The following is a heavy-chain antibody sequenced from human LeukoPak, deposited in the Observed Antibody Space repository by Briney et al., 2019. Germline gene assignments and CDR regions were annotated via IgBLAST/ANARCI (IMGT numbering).Heavy chain of an antibody. V-gene: IGHV3-30-3*01. CDR1: GFTFSTYA. J-gene: IGHJ4*02. Sequence: GGSLRLSCAASGFTFSTYAMHWVRQAPGKGLEWVAVISYDGSNKYYADSVKGRFTISRDNSKNTLYLQMNSLRAEDTAVYYCARGAGRYGDYRDYWGQGTLVTVSS. CDR3: ARGAGRYGDYRDY. CDR2: ISYDGSNK. D-gene: IGHD4-17*01.